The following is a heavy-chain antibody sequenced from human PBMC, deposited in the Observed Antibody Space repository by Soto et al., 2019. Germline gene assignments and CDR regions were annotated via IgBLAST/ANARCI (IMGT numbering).Heavy chain of an antibody. CDR1: GGSISSYY. J-gene: IGHJ5*02. CDR3: ARGGYVPRYFAKCKNLFDP. V-gene: IGHV4-59*01. D-gene: IGHD3-9*01. Sequence: SETLSLTCTVSGGSISSYYWSWIRQPPGKGLEWIGYIYYSGSTNYNPSLKSRVTISVDTSKNQFSLKLSSVTAADTAVYYCARGGYVPRYFAKCKNLFDPCGQGTLVTVAS. CDR2: IYYSGST.